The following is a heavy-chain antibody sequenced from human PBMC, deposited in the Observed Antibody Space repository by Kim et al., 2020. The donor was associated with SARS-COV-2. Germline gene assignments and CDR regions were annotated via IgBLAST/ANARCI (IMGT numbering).Heavy chain of an antibody. CDR2: ISSSGSTI. Sequence: GGSLRLSCAASGFTFSSYEMNWVRQAPGKGLEWVSYISSSGSTIYYADSVKGRFTISRDNAKNSLYLQMNSLRAEDTAVYYCARRKAWIQLLTGYYYYGMDVWGQGTTVTVSS. CDR3: ARRKAWIQLLTGYYYYGMDV. D-gene: IGHD5-18*01. V-gene: IGHV3-48*03. J-gene: IGHJ6*02. CDR1: GFTFSSYE.